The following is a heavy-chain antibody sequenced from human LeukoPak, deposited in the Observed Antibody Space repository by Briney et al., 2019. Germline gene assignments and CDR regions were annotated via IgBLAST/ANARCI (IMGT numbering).Heavy chain of an antibody. J-gene: IGHJ4*02. CDR3: APFVGPSGY. CDR2: ISSSSSYI. Sequence: PEGSLRLSCAASGFTFSSYSMNWVRQAPGEGLEWVSSISSSSSYIYYADSVKGRFTISRDNAKNSLYLQMNSLRAEDTAVYYCAPFVGPSGYWGQGTLVTVSS. CDR1: GFTFSSYS. V-gene: IGHV3-21*01. D-gene: IGHD2-15*01.